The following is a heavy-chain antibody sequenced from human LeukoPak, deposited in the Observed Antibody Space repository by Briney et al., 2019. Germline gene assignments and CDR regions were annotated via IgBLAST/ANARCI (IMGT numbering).Heavy chain of an antibody. CDR1: GGTFSSYA. J-gene: IGHJ4*02. Sequence: ASVKVSCKASGGTFSSYAISWVRQAPGQGLEWMGRIIPILGIANYAQKFQGRVTITADKSASTAYMELSSLRSEDTAVYYCARDPSVVTPLYYFDYWGQGTLVTVSS. CDR2: IIPILGIA. CDR3: ARDPSVVTPLYYFDY. V-gene: IGHV1-69*04. D-gene: IGHD4-23*01.